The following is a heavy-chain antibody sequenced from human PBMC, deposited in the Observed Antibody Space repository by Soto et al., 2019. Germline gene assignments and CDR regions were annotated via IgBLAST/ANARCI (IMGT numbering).Heavy chain of an antibody. V-gene: IGHV3-21*01. CDR3: ARDIIGGGYYWSVKPSYYYYGMDV. Sequence: GGSLRLSCAASGFTFSSYSMNWVRQAPGKGLEWVSSIGSSSSYIFYADSVKGRFTISRDNAKNSLYLQMNSLRAEDTAVYYCARDIIGGGYYWSVKPSYYYYGMDVWGQGTTVTVSS. CDR2: IGSSSSYI. D-gene: IGHD3-22*01. CDR1: GFTFSSYS. J-gene: IGHJ6*02.